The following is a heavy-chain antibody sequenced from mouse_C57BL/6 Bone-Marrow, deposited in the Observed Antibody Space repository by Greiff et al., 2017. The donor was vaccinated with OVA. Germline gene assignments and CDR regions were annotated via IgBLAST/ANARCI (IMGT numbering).Heavy chain of an antibody. CDR1: GYTFTSYW. V-gene: IGHV1-52*01. CDR3: ARSGSSLYYAMDY. J-gene: IGHJ4*01. D-gene: IGHD1-1*01. CDR2: IDPSDSET. Sequence: QVQLQQPGAELVRPGSSVKLSCKASGYTFTSYWMHWVKQRPIQGLEWIGNIDPSDSETHYNQKFKGKATLTVDTSSSTAYMQLSSLTSEDSAVYYCARSGSSLYYAMDYWGQGTSVTVSS.